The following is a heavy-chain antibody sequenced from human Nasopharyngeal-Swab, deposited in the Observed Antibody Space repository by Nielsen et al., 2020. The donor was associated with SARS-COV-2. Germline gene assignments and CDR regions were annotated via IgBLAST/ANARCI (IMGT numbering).Heavy chain of an antibody. CDR2: IYYSGST. V-gene: IGHV4-59*01. J-gene: IGHJ6*02. D-gene: IGHD6-6*01. Sequence: RQAPGKGLEWIGYIYYSGSTNYNLSLKSRVTISVDTSKNQFSLKLSSVTAADTAVYYCARGRGVAARRDYYYYGMDVWGQGTTVTVSS. CDR3: ARGRGVAARRDYYYYGMDV.